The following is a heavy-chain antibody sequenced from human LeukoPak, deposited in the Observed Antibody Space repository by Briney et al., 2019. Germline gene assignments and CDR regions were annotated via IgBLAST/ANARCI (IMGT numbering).Heavy chain of an antibody. Sequence: GGPLRLSCAASGFTFSSYWKSCVRQAPGKAQEWVANIKQDGSETYYVESVKARFNISRENAKNSLYLQMNSLRAEDTAVYYCARRGNFDYWGQGTLVTVSS. V-gene: IGHV3-7*04. CDR3: ARRGNFDY. CDR1: GFTFSSYW. D-gene: IGHD3-16*01. CDR2: IKQDGSET. J-gene: IGHJ4*02.